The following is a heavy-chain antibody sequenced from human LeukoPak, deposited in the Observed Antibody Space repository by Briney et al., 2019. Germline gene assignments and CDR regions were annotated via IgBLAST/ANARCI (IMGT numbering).Heavy chain of an antibody. Sequence: SETLSLTCAVYGGSFSGYYWSWIRQPPGKGLEWIGEINHSGSTNYNPSLKSRVTISVDTSKNQFSLKLRSVTAADTAVYYCARGVLDDYWGQGTLVTVSS. D-gene: IGHD3-16*01. CDR1: GGSFSGYY. CDR3: ARGVLDDY. CDR2: INHSGST. V-gene: IGHV4-34*01. J-gene: IGHJ4*02.